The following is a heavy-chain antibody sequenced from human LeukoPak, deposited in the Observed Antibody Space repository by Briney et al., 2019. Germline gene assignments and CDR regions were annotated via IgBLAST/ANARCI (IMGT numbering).Heavy chain of an antibody. J-gene: IGHJ4*02. V-gene: IGHV3-30*19. CDR1: GFTFSSYG. Sequence: GGSLRLSCVTSGFTFSSYGMHWVRQAPAKGLEWVAFISYDGNDKTYAESVKRRFTISRDKSKNTLYLQMNSLRGEDTAVYYCARVWNSYSFDYWGQGTLVTVSS. D-gene: IGHD1-7*01. CDR3: ARVWNSYSFDY. CDR2: ISYDGNDK.